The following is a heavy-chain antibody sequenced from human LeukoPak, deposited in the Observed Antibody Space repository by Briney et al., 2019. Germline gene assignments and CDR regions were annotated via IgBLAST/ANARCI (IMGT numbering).Heavy chain of an antibody. J-gene: IGHJ4*02. CDR3: ARDRGGRYYFDY. D-gene: IGHD2-15*01. V-gene: IGHV4-59*01. Sequence: PSETLSLTCTGSGGSISSYYWSWIRQPPGKGLEWIGYIYYSGSTNYNPSLKSRVTISVDTSKNQFSLKLSSVTAADTAVYYCARDRGGRYYFDYWGQGTLVTVSS. CDR1: GGSISSYY. CDR2: IYYSGST.